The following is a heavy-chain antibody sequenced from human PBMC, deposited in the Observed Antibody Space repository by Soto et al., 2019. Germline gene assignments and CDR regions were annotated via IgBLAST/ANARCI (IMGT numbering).Heavy chain of an antibody. CDR2: ISAYNGNT. CDR3: ARAVGYSYGFDY. Sequence: QVQLVQSGAAVRRPGASVKVSCKASGYTFASYGISWVRQAPGQGLEWMGWISAYNGNTNNAHKLQGRVTMTTEKSTPTAYMELRSLRSDDTAVYYCARAVGYSYGFDYWGQGTLVTVSS. J-gene: IGHJ4*02. V-gene: IGHV1-18*01. D-gene: IGHD5-18*01. CDR1: GYTFASYG.